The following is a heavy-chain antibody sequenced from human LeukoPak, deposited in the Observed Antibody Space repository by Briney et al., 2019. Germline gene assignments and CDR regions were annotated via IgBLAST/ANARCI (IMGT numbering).Heavy chain of an antibody. CDR2: ISSSSSYI. D-gene: IGHD5-24*01. CDR1: GFTFSSYS. V-gene: IGHV3-21*01. CDR3: ARADMTTITYPEY. Sequence: GSLRLSCAASGFTFSSYSMNWVRQAPGKGLEWVSSISSSSSYIYYADSVKGRFTISRDNAKDSLYLQMNSLRAEDTAVYYCARADMTTITYPEYWGQGTPVTVSS. J-gene: IGHJ4*02.